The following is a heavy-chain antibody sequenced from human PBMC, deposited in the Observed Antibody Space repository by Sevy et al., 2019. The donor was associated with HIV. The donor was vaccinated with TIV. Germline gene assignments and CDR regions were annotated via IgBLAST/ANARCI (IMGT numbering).Heavy chain of an antibody. D-gene: IGHD5-12*01. Sequence: GRSLRLSCAASGFTFSTYDMNWVRQAPGKGVEWISYISSSSSNIYYADSVKGRFTISRDNAKNSLFVQMHSLRAEDTAVYYCAREGGYTDQGMDVWGQGTTVTVSS. CDR2: ISSSSSNI. V-gene: IGHV3-48*01. CDR3: AREGGYTDQGMDV. J-gene: IGHJ6*02. CDR1: GFTFSTYD.